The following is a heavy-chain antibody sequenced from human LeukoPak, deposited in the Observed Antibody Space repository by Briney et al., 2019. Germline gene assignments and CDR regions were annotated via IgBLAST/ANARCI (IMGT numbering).Heavy chain of an antibody. J-gene: IGHJ4*02. CDR3: AARQSYDSSGYYYESPNDY. CDR2: IIPIFGTA. CDR1: GGTFSSYA. V-gene: IGHV1-69*13. Sequence: GASVKVSCKASGGTFSSYAISWVRQAPGQGLEWVGGIIPIFGTASYAQKFQGRVTITADESTSTAYMELSSLRSEDTAVYYCAARQSYDSSGYYYESPNDYWGQGTLVTVSS. D-gene: IGHD3-22*01.